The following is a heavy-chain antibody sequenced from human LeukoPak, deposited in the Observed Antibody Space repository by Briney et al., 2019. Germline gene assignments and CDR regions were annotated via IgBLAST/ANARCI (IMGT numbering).Heavy chain of an antibody. Sequence: GASVKVSCKASGYTFTGYHMHWVRQAPGQGLEWMGRINPNSGDTNYAQKFQGRVTMTRDTSISTAYMELSRLRSDDTAVYYCARAPEIPLSYYYYGMDVWGQGTTVTVSS. D-gene: IGHD2-2*02. CDR1: GYTFTGYH. CDR3: ARAPEIPLSYYYYGMDV. V-gene: IGHV1-2*06. J-gene: IGHJ6*02. CDR2: INPNSGDT.